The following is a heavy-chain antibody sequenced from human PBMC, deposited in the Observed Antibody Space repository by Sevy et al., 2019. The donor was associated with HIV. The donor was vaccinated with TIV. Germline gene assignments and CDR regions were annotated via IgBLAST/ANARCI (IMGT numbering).Heavy chain of an antibody. Sequence: GGSLRLSCAASAFTFSHYAMHWVRQAPGKGLEWVAFIHFDGSDKYYADSVKGRFTISRDNSKNMLYLQMNSLRAEDTDVYYCAKNTAAAGTGGFHYWGQGTRVTVSS. CDR3: AKNTAAAGTGGFHY. CDR1: AFTFSHYA. V-gene: IGHV3-30*02. CDR2: IHFDGSDK. J-gene: IGHJ4*02. D-gene: IGHD6-13*01.